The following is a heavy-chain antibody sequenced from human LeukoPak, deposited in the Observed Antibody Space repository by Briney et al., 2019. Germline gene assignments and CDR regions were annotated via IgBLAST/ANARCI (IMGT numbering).Heavy chain of an antibody. CDR1: GYTFTSYD. Sequence: ASVKVSCKASGYTFTSYDINWVRQATGQGLEWMGWMNPNSGNTGYAQKFQGRVTMTRNTSISTAYMELSRLRSDDTAVYYCASDPRWGDYVAYWGQGTLVTVSS. CDR2: MNPNSGNT. D-gene: IGHD7-27*01. CDR3: ASDPRWGDYVAY. V-gene: IGHV1-8*01. J-gene: IGHJ4*02.